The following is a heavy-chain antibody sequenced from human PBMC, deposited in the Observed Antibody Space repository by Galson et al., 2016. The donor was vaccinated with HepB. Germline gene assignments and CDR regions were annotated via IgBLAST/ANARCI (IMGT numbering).Heavy chain of an antibody. Sequence: SETLSLTCVVSGGSINDSHWWTWVRQRPGEGLEWIGEIFHRGSTIYNPSLYSRVTMSVDKSKNHFSLKLTSVTVADTAVYYCARVGFGSTWSPNFDYWGQGILVTVTS. CDR3: ARVGFGSTWSPNFDY. J-gene: IGHJ4*02. CDR2: IFHRGST. D-gene: IGHD3-16*01. CDR1: GGSINDSHW. V-gene: IGHV4-4*02.